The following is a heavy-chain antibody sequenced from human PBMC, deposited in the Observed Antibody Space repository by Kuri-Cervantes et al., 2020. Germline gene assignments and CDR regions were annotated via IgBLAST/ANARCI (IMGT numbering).Heavy chain of an antibody. CDR2: ISAYNGNT. CDR3: ASTYYYDSSGYYDDAFDI. J-gene: IGHJ3*02. Sequence: ASVKVSCKASGYTFTSYGISWVRQAPGQGLEWMGWISAYNGNTNYAQKLQGRVTMTTDTSTSTAYMELRSLRSDDTAVYYCASTYYYDSSGYYDDAFDIWGQGTTVTVSS. V-gene: IGHV1-18*01. D-gene: IGHD3-22*01. CDR1: GYTFTSYG.